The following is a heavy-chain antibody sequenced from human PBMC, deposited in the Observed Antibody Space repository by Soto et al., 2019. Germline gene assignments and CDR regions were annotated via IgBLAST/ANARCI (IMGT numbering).Heavy chain of an antibody. V-gene: IGHV3-15*01. D-gene: IGHD3-3*01. CDR1: GFTFSNAW. Sequence: WGSLRLSCAASGFTFSNAWMSWFRQAPGKGLEWVGRIKSKTDGGTTDYAAPVKGRFTISRDDSKNTLYLQMNSLKTEDTAVYYCTTARKERTYYDFWSGYSAVDYWGQGTLVTVSS. CDR2: IKSKTDGGTT. J-gene: IGHJ4*02. CDR3: TTARKERTYYDFWSGYSAVDY.